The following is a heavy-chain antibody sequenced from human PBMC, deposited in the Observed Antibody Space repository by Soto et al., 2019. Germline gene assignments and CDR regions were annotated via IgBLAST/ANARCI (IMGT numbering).Heavy chain of an antibody. CDR2: IYYSGST. Sequence: SETLSLTCTVSGGSISSGDYYWSWIRQPPGKGLEWIGYIYYSGSTYYNPSLKSRVTISVDTFKNQFSLKLSSVTAADTAVYYCARLVQLLQGRWFDPWGQGTLVTVSS. D-gene: IGHD2-15*01. CDR1: GGSISSGDYY. V-gene: IGHV4-30-4*01. CDR3: ARLVQLLQGRWFDP. J-gene: IGHJ5*02.